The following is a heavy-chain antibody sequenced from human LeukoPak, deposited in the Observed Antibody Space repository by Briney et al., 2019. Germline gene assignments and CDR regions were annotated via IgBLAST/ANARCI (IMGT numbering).Heavy chain of an antibody. Sequence: PGGSLRLSCAASGFTFSSYAMSWVRQALGKGLEWVSYISTNGRYTNYADSVKGRFTISRDNAKNSLYLQMNSLRAEDTAVYYCAREGYCSNSRCCGAAFDIWGQGTVVTVSS. V-gene: IGHV3-11*05. J-gene: IGHJ3*02. CDR3: AREGYCSNSRCCGAAFDI. D-gene: IGHD2-2*01. CDR2: ISTNGRYT. CDR1: GFTFSSYA.